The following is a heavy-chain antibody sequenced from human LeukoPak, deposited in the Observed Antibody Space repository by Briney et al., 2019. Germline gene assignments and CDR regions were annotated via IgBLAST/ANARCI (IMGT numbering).Heavy chain of an antibody. D-gene: IGHD1-26*01. J-gene: IGHJ4*02. V-gene: IGHV1-18*01. CDR1: GYTFSNFG. CDR3: ARDGTSADDY. Sequence: ASVKVSCKTSGYTFSNFGINWVRQAPGPGLEWMGWISGNNDNPNYGQKFQGRFTVTTDSSTSTAYMELRNLTFDDTAVYYCARDGTSADDYWGQGTLVTVSS. CDR2: ISGNNDNP.